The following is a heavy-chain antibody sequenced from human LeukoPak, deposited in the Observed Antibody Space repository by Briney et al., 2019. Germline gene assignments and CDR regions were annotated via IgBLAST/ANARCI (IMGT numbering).Heavy chain of an antibody. J-gene: IGHJ4*02. CDR1: GFTFSSYG. CDR2: ISYDGSIK. CDR3: AKDLGSSSWNFDY. Sequence: PGGSLRLSCAASGFTFSSYGMHWVRQAPGKGLEWVAVISYDGSIKYYADSVKGRFTISRDNSKNTLYLQMNSLRAEDTAVYYCAKDLGSSSWNFDYWGQGTLVTVSS. V-gene: IGHV3-30*18. D-gene: IGHD6-13*01.